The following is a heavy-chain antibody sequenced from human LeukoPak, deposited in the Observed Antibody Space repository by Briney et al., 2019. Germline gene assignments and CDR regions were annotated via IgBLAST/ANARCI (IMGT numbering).Heavy chain of an antibody. D-gene: IGHD2-15*01. J-gene: IGHJ5*02. CDR2: ITYDGSNK. CDR1: GFSFSTFA. CDR3: ARDSGFLPYDWFDT. Sequence: QSGGYLRLYSAAAGFSFSTFAMDRVRQAQGKGLEWVAVITYDGSNKYYEVSVKGRFSISRDNSKTTLYLQMNSLRAEDTAVYYCARDSGFLPYDWFDTWGQGTLVTVSS. V-gene: IGHV3-30-3*01.